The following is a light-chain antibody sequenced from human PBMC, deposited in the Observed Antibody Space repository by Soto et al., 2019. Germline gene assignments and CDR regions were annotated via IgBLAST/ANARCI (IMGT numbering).Light chain of an antibody. CDR3: HQYYTTPWT. Sequence: DIVMTQSPDSLAVSLGERATIDCKSSQSLLYSSNNKNCLAWYQQKPGQPPKLLIYWASIRESGVPDRFSGSGSGTDFTLTISSLQAEDVAVYYCHQYYTTPWTLGQGTKVEVK. J-gene: IGKJ1*01. CDR1: QSLLYSSNNKNC. CDR2: WAS. V-gene: IGKV4-1*01.